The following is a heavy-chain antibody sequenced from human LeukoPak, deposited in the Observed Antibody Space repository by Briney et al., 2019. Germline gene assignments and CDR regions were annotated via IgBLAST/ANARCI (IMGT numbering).Heavy chain of an antibody. CDR3: ARGYSSGWYGY. CDR1: GGSFSGYY. CDR2: INHSGST. D-gene: IGHD6-19*01. V-gene: IGHV4-34*01. J-gene: IGHJ4*02. Sequence: SETLSLTCAVYGGSFSGYYWSWIRQPPGKGLEWIGEINHSGSTNYNPSLKSRVTISVDTSKNQFSLKLSSVTAADTAVYYCARGYSSGWYGYWGQGTLVTVSS.